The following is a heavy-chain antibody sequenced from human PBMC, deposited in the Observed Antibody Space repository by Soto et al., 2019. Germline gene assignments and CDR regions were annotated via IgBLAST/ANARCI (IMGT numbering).Heavy chain of an antibody. Sequence: GGSLRLSCAASGFTFSSYAMSWVRQAPGKGLEWVSAISGSGGSTYYADSVKGRFTISRDNSKNTLYLQMNSLRAEDTAVYYCAKDRSRRERGVIIRNYYYYYGMDVWGQGTTVTVSS. CDR1: GFTFSSYA. CDR2: ISGSGGST. CDR3: AKDRSRRERGVIIRNYYYYYGMDV. J-gene: IGHJ6*02. D-gene: IGHD3-10*01. V-gene: IGHV3-23*01.